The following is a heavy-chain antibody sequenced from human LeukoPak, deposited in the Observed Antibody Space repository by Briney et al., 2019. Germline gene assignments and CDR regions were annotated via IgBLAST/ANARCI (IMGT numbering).Heavy chain of an antibody. CDR2: IHTSGTA. J-gene: IGHJ4*02. Sequence: SETLSLTCTVSGGSISSYYWSWIRQPPGKGPEWIGYIHTSGTANYNPSLKGRVTISADTSKNQFSLKLSSVTAADTAVYFCVRRTPENFDYWGQGTLVTGSS. D-gene: IGHD1-14*01. CDR3: VRRTPENFDY. CDR1: GGSISSYY. V-gene: IGHV4-4*09.